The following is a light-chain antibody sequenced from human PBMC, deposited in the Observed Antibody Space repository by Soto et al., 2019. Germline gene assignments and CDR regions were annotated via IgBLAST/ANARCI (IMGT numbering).Light chain of an antibody. CDR3: QQYNVYWT. CDR1: QSINIW. J-gene: IGKJ1*01. CDR2: KAS. Sequence: IHMTQTPSTLSASLLDIVTITFRASQSINIWLAWYQQKPGRAPKLLIYKASTLESGVPSRFSGSGSGTEFTLTTSSLQTDDFATYYCQQYNVYWTFGQGAKVDIK. V-gene: IGKV1-5*03.